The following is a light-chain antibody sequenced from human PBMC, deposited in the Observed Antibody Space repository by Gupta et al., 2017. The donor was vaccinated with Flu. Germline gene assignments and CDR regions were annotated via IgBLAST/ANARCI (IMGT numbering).Light chain of an antibody. CDR3: QVWDGSSDHVV. V-gene: IGLV3-21*02. J-gene: IGLJ2*01. Sequence: SYVLTQPPSVSVAPGETARITCGGNNIGGKSVHWYQQKPGQAPVLVVYDDTNRPPGIPERFSGSNSGNTATLTISRVEAGDEADFYCQVWDGSSDHVVFGGGTKLTVL. CDR2: DDT. CDR1: NIGGKS.